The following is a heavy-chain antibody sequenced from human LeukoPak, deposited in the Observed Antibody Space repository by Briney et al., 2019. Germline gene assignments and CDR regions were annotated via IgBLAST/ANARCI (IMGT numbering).Heavy chain of an antibody. CDR3: MKASSGYYYEY. D-gene: IGHD3-22*01. CDR2: ITDSGGST. J-gene: IGHJ4*02. Sequence: PGGSLRLSCSASGFTFSYYAMHWVRQAPGKGLQYVSAITDSGGSTYYADSVKGRFTISRDNSKNTLYLQMSSLRAEDTAVYYCMKASSGYYYEYWGQGTLVTVSS. CDR1: GFTFSYYA. V-gene: IGHV3-64D*09.